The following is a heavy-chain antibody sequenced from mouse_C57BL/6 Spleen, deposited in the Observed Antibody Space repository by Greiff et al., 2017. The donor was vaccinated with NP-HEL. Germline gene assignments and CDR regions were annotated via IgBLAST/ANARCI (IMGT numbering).Heavy chain of an antibody. V-gene: IGHV1-84*01. J-gene: IGHJ4*01. Sequence: QVQLQQSGPELVKPGASVKISCKASGYTFTDYYINWVKQRPGQGLEWIGWIYPGSGNTKYNEKFKGKATLTVDTSSSTAYMQLSSLTSEDSAVYFYAREERGATVVAPNYAMDYWGQGTSVTVSS. CDR2: IYPGSGNT. D-gene: IGHD1-1*01. CDR1: GYTFTDYY. CDR3: AREERGATVVAPNYAMDY.